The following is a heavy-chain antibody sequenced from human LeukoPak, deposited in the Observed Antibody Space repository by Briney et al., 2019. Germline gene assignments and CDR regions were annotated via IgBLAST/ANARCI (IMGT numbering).Heavy chain of an antibody. CDR1: GYTFTSYA. D-gene: IGHD2-21*02. V-gene: IGHV7-4-1*02. J-gene: IGHJ4*02. CDR3: ARAPIVVVTAIFAY. CDR2: INTNTGNP. Sequence: ASVKVSCKASGYTFTSYAMNWVRQAPGQGLEWMGWINTNTGNPTYAQGFTGRFVFSLDTPVSTAYLQISSLKAEDTAVYYCARAPIVVVTAIFAYWGQGTLVTVSS.